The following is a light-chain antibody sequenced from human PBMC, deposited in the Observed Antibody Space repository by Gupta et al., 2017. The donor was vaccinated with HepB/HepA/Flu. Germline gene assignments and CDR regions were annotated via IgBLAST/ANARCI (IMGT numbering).Light chain of an antibody. CDR2: DAS. Sequence: IVLTQSPGTLSLSPGERATLSCRASQPLPDPYLSWYQQNPGQAPKLLIYDASSRSTDIPARFSGSGAGTDFSLTNSRREPEDFAVYYCQQYISSLGTFGQGTKVEIK. J-gene: IGKJ1*01. CDR3: QQYISSLGT. CDR1: QPLPDPY. V-gene: IGKV3-20*01.